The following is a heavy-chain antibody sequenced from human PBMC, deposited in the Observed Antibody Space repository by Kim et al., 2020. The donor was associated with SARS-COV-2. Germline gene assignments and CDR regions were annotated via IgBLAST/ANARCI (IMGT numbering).Heavy chain of an antibody. D-gene: IGHD3-10*01. V-gene: IGHV4-34*01. CDR2: INHSGST. Sequence: SETLSLTCAVYGGSFSGYYWSWIRQPPGKGLEWIGEINHSGSTNYNPSLKSRVTISVDTSKNQFSLKLSSVTAADTAVYYCARELRPFGRITMVRGAAPAFDYWGQGTLVTVSS. J-gene: IGHJ4*02. CDR1: GGSFSGYY. CDR3: ARELRPFGRITMVRGAAPAFDY.